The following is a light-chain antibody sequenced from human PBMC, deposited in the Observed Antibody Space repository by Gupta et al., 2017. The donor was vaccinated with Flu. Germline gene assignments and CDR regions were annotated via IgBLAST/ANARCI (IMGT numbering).Light chain of an antibody. Sequence: EILLTQSPGTLSLSPGDRATLSSISSQSITSNYLAWYQHRPGHAPKLIIYGASKRATGITDRFAGSGEQKDFTLTSTAWENEGCDSYYEQQNCASRMFGQGTKVEVK. V-gene: IGKV3-20*01. CDR3: QQNCASRM. CDR1: QSITSNY. CDR2: GAS. J-gene: IGKJ1*01.